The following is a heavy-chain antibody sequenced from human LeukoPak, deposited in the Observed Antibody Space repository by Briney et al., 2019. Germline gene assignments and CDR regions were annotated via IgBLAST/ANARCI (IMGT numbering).Heavy chain of an antibody. J-gene: IGHJ4*02. CDR2: IYYSGST. CDR1: GGSISSYY. CDR3: ARGQWELDDY. Sequence: SETLSLTCTVSGGSISSYYWSWIRQPPGKGLEWIGYIYYSGSTNYNPSLKSRVTISVDTSKNQFSLKPSSVTAADTAVYYCARGQWELDDYWGQGTLVTVSS. D-gene: IGHD1-26*01. V-gene: IGHV4-59*01.